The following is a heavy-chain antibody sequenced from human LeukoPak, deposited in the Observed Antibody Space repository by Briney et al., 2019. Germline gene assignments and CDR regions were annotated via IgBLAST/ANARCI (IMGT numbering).Heavy chain of an antibody. D-gene: IGHD5-12*01. J-gene: IGHJ4*02. CDR3: ARGPRLRLAKNFDY. Sequence: PSETLSLTCAVYGGTFSGYYWSWIRQPPGKGLEWIGEINHSGSTNYDPSLKSRVTMSVDTSKNQFSLKLSSVTAADTAVYYCARGPRLRLAKNFDYWGQGTLVTVSS. CDR2: INHSGST. CDR1: GGTFSGYY. V-gene: IGHV4-34*01.